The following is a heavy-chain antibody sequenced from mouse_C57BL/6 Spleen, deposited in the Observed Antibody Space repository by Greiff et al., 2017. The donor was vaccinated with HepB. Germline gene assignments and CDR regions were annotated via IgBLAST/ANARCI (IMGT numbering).Heavy chain of an antibody. CDR2: INPNNGGT. CDR1: GYTFTDYY. J-gene: IGHJ4*01. CDR3: ARGLLPGTAMDY. V-gene: IGHV1-26*01. Sequence: VHVKQSGPELVKPGASVKISCKASGYTFTDYYMNWVKQSHGKSLEWIGDINPNNGGTSYNQKFKGKATLTVDKSSSTAYMELRSLTSEDSAVYYCARGLLPGTAMDYWGQGTSVTVSS. D-gene: IGHD2-10*01.